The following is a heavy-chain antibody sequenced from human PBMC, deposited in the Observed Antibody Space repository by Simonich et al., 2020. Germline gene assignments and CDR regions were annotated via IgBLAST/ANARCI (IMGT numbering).Heavy chain of an antibody. J-gene: IGHJ6*03. D-gene: IGHD6-6*01. CDR3: ARDRAARYYYYYYMDV. V-gene: IGHV1-2*02. Sequence: QVQLVQSGAEVKKPGASVKVSCKASGYTFTGYYMHWVRQAPGQGLGWLVGINPNSGGTNYAKNVQGRLTMTRNTSISTADMELSRLGSDDTAVYYCARDRAARYYYYYYMDVWGKGTTVTVSS. CDR2: INPNSGGT. CDR1: GYTFTGYY.